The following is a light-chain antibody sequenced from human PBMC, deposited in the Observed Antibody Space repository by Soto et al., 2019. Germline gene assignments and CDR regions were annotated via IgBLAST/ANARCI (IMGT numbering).Light chain of an antibody. J-gene: IGLJ2*01. CDR1: SSNIGSNY. Sequence: QSVLTQPPSASGTPGQRVTISCSGSSSNIGSNYVYWYQQLPGTAPKLLIYRNNQRPSGVPDRFSGSKSGTSASLAIIGLRSEDEADYYCAAWDDSLSGVVFGGGTKVTVL. CDR3: AAWDDSLSGVV. V-gene: IGLV1-47*01. CDR2: RNN.